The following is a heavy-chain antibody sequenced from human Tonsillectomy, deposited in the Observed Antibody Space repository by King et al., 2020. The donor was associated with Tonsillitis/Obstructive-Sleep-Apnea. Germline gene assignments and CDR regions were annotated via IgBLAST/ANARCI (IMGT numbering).Heavy chain of an antibody. CDR3: AREGPGFGPTPLGVDY. Sequence: QLVQSGGGLVKPGGSLRLSCAASGFTFSSYSMNWVRQAPGKGLEWVSSISSSSSYIYYADSVKGRFTISRDNAKNSLYLQMNSLRAEDTAVYYCAREGPGFGPTPLGVDYWGQGTLVTVSS. J-gene: IGHJ4*02. CDR1: GFTFSSYS. V-gene: IGHV3-21*01. CDR2: ISSSSSYI. D-gene: IGHD3-3*01.